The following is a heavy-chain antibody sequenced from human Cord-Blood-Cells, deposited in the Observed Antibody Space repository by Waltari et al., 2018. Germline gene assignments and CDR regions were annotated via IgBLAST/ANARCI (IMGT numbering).Heavy chain of an antibody. CDR3: ARGREGSFWAFDI. D-gene: IGHD3-10*01. V-gene: IGHV1-2*02. Sequence: QLPLVQSGAEVEKPAASVKVSCKASGYTFTGAQMHLVRQAPGQGAEWMGWINPNNGGTNYTQKFQGRVTMTRDTSNSTAYLELSKLGSDDTAVYYCARGREGSFWAFDIWGRGTMVTVSS. CDR2: INPNNGGT. J-gene: IGHJ3*02. CDR1: GYTFTGAQ.